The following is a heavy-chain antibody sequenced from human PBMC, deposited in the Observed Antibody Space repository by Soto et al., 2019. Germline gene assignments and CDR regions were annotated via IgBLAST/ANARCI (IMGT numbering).Heavy chain of an antibody. V-gene: IGHV1-24*01. D-gene: IGHD3-10*01. CDR1: GYPLTELS. J-gene: IGHJ3*02. Sequence: GXSVKVSCKVSGYPLTELSMHWVRQAPGKGLEGMGGFDPEDGETIYAQKFQGRVTMTEDTSTDTAYMELSSLRSEDTAVYYCATAGEMATINDAFDIWGQGTMVTGSS. CDR3: ATAGEMATINDAFDI. CDR2: FDPEDGET.